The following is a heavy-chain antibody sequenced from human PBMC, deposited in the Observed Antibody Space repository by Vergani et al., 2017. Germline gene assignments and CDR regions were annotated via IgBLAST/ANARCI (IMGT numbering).Heavy chain of an antibody. V-gene: IGHV4-39*07. CDR1: GGSISSSSYY. CDR3: ARGRRGTWYFDL. CDR2: IYYSGST. Sequence: QLQLQESGPGLVKPSETLSLTCTVSGGSISSSSYYWGWIRQPPGKGLEWIGSIYYSGSTYYNPSLKSRVTISVDTSKNQFSLKLSSVTAAATAVYYCARGRRGTWYFDLWGRGTLVTVSS. J-gene: IGHJ2*01.